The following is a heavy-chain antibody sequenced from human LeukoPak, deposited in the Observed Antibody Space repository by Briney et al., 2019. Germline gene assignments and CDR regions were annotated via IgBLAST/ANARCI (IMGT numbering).Heavy chain of an antibody. CDR1: GDSISTSSSY. CDR2: IYYSGST. Sequence: SETLSLTCSVSGDSISTSSSYWGWIRQPPGKGLEWIGSIYYSGSTDYNPSLKTRVTISVDTSKNQFSLKLSSVTAADTAVYYCARDRAFSRANNCSGGSCRRVRYYYYYMDVWGKGTTVTVSS. J-gene: IGHJ6*03. D-gene: IGHD2-15*01. CDR3: ARDRAFSRANNCSGGSCRRVRYYYYYMDV. V-gene: IGHV4-39*07.